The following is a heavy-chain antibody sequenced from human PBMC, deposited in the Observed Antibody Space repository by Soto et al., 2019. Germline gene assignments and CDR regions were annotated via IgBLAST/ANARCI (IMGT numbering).Heavy chain of an antibody. J-gene: IGHJ5*02. D-gene: IGHD4-4*01. Sequence: QVRLVQSGAEVKKPGSSVKVSCKASGGTFSTYPITWVRQPPGQGLEWMGRIIPIIGIINYAQKFHGRVTISADKFTGTAYMELSGLRSDDTAVYYCAGDPDSHYNDSHASSYPWGQGTLVTISS. CDR2: IIPIIGII. CDR1: GGTFSTYP. V-gene: IGHV1-69*04. CDR3: AGDPDSHYNDSHASSYP.